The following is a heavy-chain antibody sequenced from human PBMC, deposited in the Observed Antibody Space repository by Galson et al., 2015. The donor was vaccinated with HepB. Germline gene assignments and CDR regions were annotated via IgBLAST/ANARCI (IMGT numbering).Heavy chain of an antibody. CDR3: ARVLSYYDFWSGYYTGVDY. CDR1: GFTFSSYW. D-gene: IGHD3-3*01. Sequence: SLRLSCAASGFTFSSYWMHWVRQAPGKGLVWVSRINSDGSSTSYADSVKGRFTISRDNAKNTLYLQMNSLRAEDTAVYYCARVLSYYDFWSGYYTGVDYWGQGTLVTVSS. V-gene: IGHV3-74*01. CDR2: INSDGSST. J-gene: IGHJ4*02.